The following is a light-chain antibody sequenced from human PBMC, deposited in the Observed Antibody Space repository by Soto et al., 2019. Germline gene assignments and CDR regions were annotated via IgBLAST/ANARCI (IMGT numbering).Light chain of an antibody. CDR1: QSLVYSDGNTY. Sequence: DVVMTQSPLSLPVTLGQPASISCRSSQSLVYSDGNTYLNWFQQRPGQPPRRLINNVSNRDSGVQDRFSGRGSGTDFTLKISRVEAEDVGVYYCMQGTHWSQTVGQGTKLEIK. J-gene: IGKJ2*01. CDR2: NVS. V-gene: IGKV2-30*01. CDR3: MQGTHWSQT.